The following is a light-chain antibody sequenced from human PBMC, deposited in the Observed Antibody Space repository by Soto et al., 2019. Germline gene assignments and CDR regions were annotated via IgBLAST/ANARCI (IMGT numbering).Light chain of an antibody. CDR3: QQYNDWPGGT. Sequence: EIVMTQSPATLSVSPGRSATLSCRASQSVSSDLAWFQQKPGQDPRLLIYDASTRATGVPATFGGSGSGRVFTLTISSLQAEDFAVYYCQQYNDWPGGTFGQGTKLDIK. CDR1: QSVSSD. V-gene: IGKV3-15*01. CDR2: DAS. J-gene: IGKJ2*01.